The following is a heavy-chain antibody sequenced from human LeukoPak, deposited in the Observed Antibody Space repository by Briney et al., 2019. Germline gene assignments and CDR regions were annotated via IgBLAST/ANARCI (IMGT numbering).Heavy chain of an antibody. D-gene: IGHD3-10*01. CDR2: IWYDGSNK. CDR1: GFTFSSYG. V-gene: IGHV3-33*01. CDR3: ARGGLLWFGESTYNWFDP. J-gene: IGHJ5*02. Sequence: PGRSLRLSCAASGFTFSSYGMYWVRQAPGKGLEWVAVIWYDGSNKYYADSVKGRFTISRDNSKNTLYLQMNSLRAEDTAVYYCARGGLLWFGESTYNWFDPWGQGTLVTVSS.